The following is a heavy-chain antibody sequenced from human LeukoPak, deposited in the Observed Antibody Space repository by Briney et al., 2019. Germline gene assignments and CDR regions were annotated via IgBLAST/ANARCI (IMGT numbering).Heavy chain of an antibody. V-gene: IGHV4-31*01. D-gene: IGHD3-10*01. CDR2: IYYSGST. CDR1: GGSISSGGYS. J-gene: IGHJ6*04. CDR3: ARDAMVRGVPLYYYGMDG. Sequence: SQTLSLTCTVSGGSISSGGYSWSWIRQHRGRGREWFANIYYSGSTYYNPSLKSPVTISGDTSKNQFSLKLSSVTAADAAVYYCARDAMVRGVPLYYYGMDGWGKGTTVTVSS.